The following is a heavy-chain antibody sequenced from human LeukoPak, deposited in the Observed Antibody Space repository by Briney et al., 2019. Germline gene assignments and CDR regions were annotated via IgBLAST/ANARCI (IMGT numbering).Heavy chain of an antibody. CDR1: AFSLSIYA. Sequence: GGSLRLSCAPSAFSLSIYAMNWVRQAPGKGLEWVSYISSSRSTISYADSVKGRFTISRDNAKNSLYLQMNSLRADDTAIYYCVRMVVVPAVPCQHGGQGTLVTVSS. CDR2: ISSSRSTI. J-gene: IGHJ1*01. V-gene: IGHV3-48*01. D-gene: IGHD2-21*02. CDR3: VRMVVVPAVPCQH.